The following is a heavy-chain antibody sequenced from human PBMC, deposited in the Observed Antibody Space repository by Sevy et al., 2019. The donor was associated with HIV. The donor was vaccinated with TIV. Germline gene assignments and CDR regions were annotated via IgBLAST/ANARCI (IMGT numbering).Heavy chain of an antibody. V-gene: IGHV3-23*01. Sequence: GGSLRLSCASSGFTFISHPITWVRQAPGKGLEWVASISSSGGSTYYADSVKGRFTISRDNSKKMVDLQMNSLGVADTAVYFCAKEDFRGFDAWGQGTLVTVSS. CDR2: ISSSGGST. CDR3: AKEDFRGFDA. D-gene: IGHD6-25*01. CDR1: GFTFISHP. J-gene: IGHJ5*02.